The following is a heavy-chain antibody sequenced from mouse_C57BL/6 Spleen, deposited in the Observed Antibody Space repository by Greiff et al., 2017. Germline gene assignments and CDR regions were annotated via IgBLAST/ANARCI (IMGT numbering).Heavy chain of an antibody. D-gene: IGHD1-1*01. CDR3: AITTVVATNAMDY. V-gene: IGHV1-50*01. Sequence: VQLQQPGAELVKPGASVKLSCKASGYTFTSYWMQWVKQRPGQGLEWIGEIDPSDSYTNYNQKFKGKATLTVDTSSSTAYMQLSSLTSEDSAVYYCAITTVVATNAMDYWGQGTLVTVSS. J-gene: IGHJ4*01. CDR2: IDPSDSYT. CDR1: GYTFTSYW.